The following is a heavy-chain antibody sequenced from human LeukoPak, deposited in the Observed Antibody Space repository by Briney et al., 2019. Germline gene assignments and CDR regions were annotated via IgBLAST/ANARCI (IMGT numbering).Heavy chain of an antibody. CDR1: GFTFSSYS. CDR2: ISSSSSYI. CDR3: ARSPPLVVVAAHNYFDY. J-gene: IGHJ4*02. D-gene: IGHD2-15*01. V-gene: IGHV3-21*01. Sequence: GGSLRLSCAAPGFTFSSYSMNWVRQAPGKGLEWVSSISSSSSYIYYADSVKGRFTISRDNAKNSLYLQMNSLRAEDTAVYYCARSPPLVVVAAHNYFDYWGQGTLVTVSS.